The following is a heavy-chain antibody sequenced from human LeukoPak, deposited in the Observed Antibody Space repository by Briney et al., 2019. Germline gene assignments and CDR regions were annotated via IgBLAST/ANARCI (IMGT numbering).Heavy chain of an antibody. Sequence: SQTLSLTCTVSGGSISSGDYYWGWIRQPPGKGLEWIGSIYYSGRTYYNPSLKSRVTISVDTSKNQFSLKLSSVTAADTAVYYCARCYYDSSGDAFDIWGQGTMVTVSS. CDR2: IYYSGRT. D-gene: IGHD3-22*01. V-gene: IGHV4-39*07. J-gene: IGHJ3*02. CDR3: ARCYYDSSGDAFDI. CDR1: GGSISSGDYY.